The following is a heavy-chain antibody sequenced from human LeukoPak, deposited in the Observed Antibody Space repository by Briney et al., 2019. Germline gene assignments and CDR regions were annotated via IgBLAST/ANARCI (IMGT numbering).Heavy chain of an antibody. CDR2: ISSSSNI. V-gene: IGHV3-21*01. Sequence: GGFLRLSCAASGFTFSTYTMNWVRQAPGKGLEWVSSISSSSNIYYADSVKGRFTISRDNALNSVYLQMNSLRVEDTAVYYCARGYQRPDYWGQGTLITVSS. J-gene: IGHJ4*02. CDR3: ARGYQRPDY. D-gene: IGHD2-2*01. CDR1: GFTFSTYT.